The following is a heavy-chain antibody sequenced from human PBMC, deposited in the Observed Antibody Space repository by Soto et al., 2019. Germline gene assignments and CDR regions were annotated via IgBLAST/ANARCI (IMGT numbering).Heavy chain of an antibody. CDR1: GFTFSNFA. CDR3: AKASIAAAGYPDYYYGMDV. D-gene: IGHD6-13*01. J-gene: IGHJ6*02. CDR2: ISGSGGST. V-gene: IGHV3-23*01. Sequence: GGSLRLSCVASGFTFSNFAMSWVRQAPGKGLEWVSAISGSGGSTYYADSVKGRFTISRDNSKNTLYLQMNSLRAEDTAVYYCAKASIAAAGYPDYYYGMDVWGQGTTVTVSS.